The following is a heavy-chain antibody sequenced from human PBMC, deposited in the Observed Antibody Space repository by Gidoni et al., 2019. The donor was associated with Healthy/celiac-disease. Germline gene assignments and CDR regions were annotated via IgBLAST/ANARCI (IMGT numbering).Heavy chain of an antibody. CDR3: AASIAVAGTLGYFDL. CDR1: GFTFSSYA. Sequence: QVQLVESGGGVVQPGRSLRLSCAASGFTFSSYARHWVRQAPGKGLEWVAVISYDGSNKYYADSVKGRLTISRDNSKNTLYLQMNSLRAEDTAVYYCAASIAVAGTLGYFDLWGRGTLVTVSS. J-gene: IGHJ2*01. CDR2: ISYDGSNK. D-gene: IGHD6-19*01. V-gene: IGHV3-30*04.